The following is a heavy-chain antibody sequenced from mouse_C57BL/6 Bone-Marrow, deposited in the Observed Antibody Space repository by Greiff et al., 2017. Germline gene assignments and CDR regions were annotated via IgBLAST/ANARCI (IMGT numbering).Heavy chain of an antibody. Sequence: EVQLQQSGPVLVKPGASVKMSCKASGYTFTDYYMNWVKQSHGKGLEWIGVINPYNGGTNYNQKFKGKATLTVDKSSSTAYMELNSLTSEDSAVYYCASGKDYGNYVGGFAYWGQGTLVTVSA. CDR1: GYTFTDYY. D-gene: IGHD2-1*01. CDR2: INPYNGGT. CDR3: ASGKDYGNYVGGFAY. J-gene: IGHJ3*01. V-gene: IGHV1-19*01.